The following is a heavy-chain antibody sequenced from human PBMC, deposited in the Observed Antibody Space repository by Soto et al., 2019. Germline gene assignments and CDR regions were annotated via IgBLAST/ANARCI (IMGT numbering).Heavy chain of an antibody. CDR1: GGSIGNRDYY. CDR2: IYYSGST. J-gene: IGHJ4*02. CDR3: DSPNCSGDCYIDY. Sequence: SLTLSLTCTVFGGSIGNRDYYRSLIRQTPGKGLEWIGYIYYSGSTYYNPSLKSRVTISVDTSKNQFSMKLSSVTAAATAVYYCDSPNCSGDCYIDYWGQGTLVTVSS. D-gene: IGHD2-21*02. V-gene: IGHV4-30-4*01.